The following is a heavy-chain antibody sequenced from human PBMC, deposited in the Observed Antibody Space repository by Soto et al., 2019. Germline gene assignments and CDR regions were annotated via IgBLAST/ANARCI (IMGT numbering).Heavy chain of an antibody. CDR2: IYWDDDK. Sequence: SGPTLVNPTETLTLTCAFSGFSLSTSGVGVGWIRQPPGKALEWLALIYWDDDKRYSPSLKSRLTIAKDTSKNQVVLTMANMDPVDKATYYCARYCYTTACPSYWFDPWGQGTLVTVSS. CDR1: GFSLSTSGVG. D-gene: IGHD3-16*02. J-gene: IGHJ5*02. V-gene: IGHV2-5*02. CDR3: ARYCYTTACPSYWFDP.